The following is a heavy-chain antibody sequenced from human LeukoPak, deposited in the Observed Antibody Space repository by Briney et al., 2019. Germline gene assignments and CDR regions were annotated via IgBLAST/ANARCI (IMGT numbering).Heavy chain of an antibody. D-gene: IGHD1-14*01. J-gene: IGHJ4*02. V-gene: IGHV3-23*01. CDR2: TSGNGGGT. Sequence: GGSLRLSCAASGFTFSTYTMAWVRQAPGGGLEWVSGTSGNGGGTCYADSVKGRFAISRDNSKSTLYLQMNSLRAEDTAVYYCAKDFGRNLGGPGYWGRGTLVIVSS. CDR1: GFTFSTYT. CDR3: AKDFGRNLGGPGY.